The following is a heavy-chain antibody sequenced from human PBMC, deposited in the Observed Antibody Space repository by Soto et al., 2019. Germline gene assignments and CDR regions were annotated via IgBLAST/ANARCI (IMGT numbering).Heavy chain of an antibody. Sequence: SETLSLTCTVSGGSISSSIYYRGWIRQPPGKGLEWIGSIYYSGSTYYNPSLKSRVTISVDTSKNQFSLKLSSVTAADTAVYYCARQPATRDYYYYMDVWGKGTTVTVSS. CDR1: GGSISSSIYY. D-gene: IGHD5-12*01. CDR2: IYYSGST. CDR3: ARQPATRDYYYYMDV. J-gene: IGHJ6*03. V-gene: IGHV4-39*01.